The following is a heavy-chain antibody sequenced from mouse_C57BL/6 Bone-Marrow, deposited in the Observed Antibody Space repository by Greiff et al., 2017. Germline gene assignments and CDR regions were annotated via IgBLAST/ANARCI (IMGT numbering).Heavy chain of an antibody. CDR1: GFTFSDYG. V-gene: IGHV5-15*01. D-gene: IGHD1-1*01. CDR3: ARAPDYYGSSYFDY. J-gene: IGHJ2*01. CDR2: ISNLAYSI. Sequence: EVKLMESGGGLVQPGGSLKLSCAASGFTFSDYGMAWVRQAPRKGPEWVAFISNLAYSIYYADTVTGRFTISRENAKNTLYLEMSSLRSEDTAMYYCARAPDYYGSSYFDYWGQGTTLTVSS.